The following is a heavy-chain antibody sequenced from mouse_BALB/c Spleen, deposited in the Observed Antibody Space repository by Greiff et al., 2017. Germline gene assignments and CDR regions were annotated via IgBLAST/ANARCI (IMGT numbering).Heavy chain of an antibody. V-gene: IGHV5-12-1*01. CDR2: ISSGGGST. CDR1: GFAFSSYD. CDR3: ARHSYGSSYHWYFDV. D-gene: IGHD1-1*01. J-gene: IGHJ1*01. Sequence: EVQLVESGGGLVKPGGSLKLSCAASGFAFSSYDMSWVRQTPEKRLEWVAYISSGGGSTYYPDTVKGRFTISRDNAKNTLYLQMSSLKSEDTAMYYCARHSYGSSYHWYFDVWGAGTTVTVSS.